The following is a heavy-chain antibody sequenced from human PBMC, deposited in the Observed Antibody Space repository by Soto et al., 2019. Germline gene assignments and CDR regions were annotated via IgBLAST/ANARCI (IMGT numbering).Heavy chain of an antibody. D-gene: IGHD2-2*02. CDR3: AKDFQYQLLYGGLYYYGMDV. J-gene: IGHJ6*02. V-gene: IGHV3-30*18. CDR1: GFTFSSYG. CDR2: ISYDGSNK. Sequence: QVQLVESGGGVVQPGRSLRLSCAASGFTFSSYGMHWVRQAPGKGLEWVAVISYDGSNKYYADSVKGRFTISRDNSKNTLYLQMNSLRAEDTAVYHCAKDFQYQLLYGGLYYYGMDVWGQGTTVTVSS.